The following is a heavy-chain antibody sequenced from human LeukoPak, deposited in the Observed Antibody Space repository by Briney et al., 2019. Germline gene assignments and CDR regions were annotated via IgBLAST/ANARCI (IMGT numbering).Heavy chain of an antibody. Sequence: GGSLRLSCAASGFTFSSYAMSWVRQAPGKGLEWVSAISGSGGSTYYADSVKGRFTISRDNAKNSLYLQMNSLRAEDTAVYYCAREDTMEPFDYWGQGTLVTVSS. V-gene: IGHV3-23*01. J-gene: IGHJ4*02. D-gene: IGHD3-10*01. CDR3: AREDTMEPFDY. CDR2: ISGSGGST. CDR1: GFTFSSYA.